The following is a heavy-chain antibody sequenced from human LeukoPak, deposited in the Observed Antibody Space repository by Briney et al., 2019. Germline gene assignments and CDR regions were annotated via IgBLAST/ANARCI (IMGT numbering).Heavy chain of an antibody. J-gene: IGHJ4*02. CDR1: GYTFTSYC. Sequence: ASVKVSCKASGYTFTSYCMHWVRQAPGQRLELMGIINPSGGSTSYAQKFQGRVTMTRDTSTSTVYMELSSLRSEDTAVYYCARVETKANFDYWGQGTLVTVSS. CDR3: ARVETKANFDY. CDR2: INPSGGST. V-gene: IGHV1-46*01.